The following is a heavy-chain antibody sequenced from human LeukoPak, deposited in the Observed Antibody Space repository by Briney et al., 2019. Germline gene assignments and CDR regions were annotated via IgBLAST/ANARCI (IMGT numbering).Heavy chain of an antibody. CDR2: ISSSSSTI. CDR3: ARTSTVTN. V-gene: IGHV3-48*04. CDR1: GLTFNSYN. D-gene: IGHD4-17*01. J-gene: IGHJ4*02. Sequence: SGGSLRLSCAASGLTFNSYNLNWVRQAPGKGLEWVSYISSSSSTIYYADSVKGRFTISRDNAKNSLYLQMNSLRAEDTAVYYCARTSTVTNWGQGTLVTVSS.